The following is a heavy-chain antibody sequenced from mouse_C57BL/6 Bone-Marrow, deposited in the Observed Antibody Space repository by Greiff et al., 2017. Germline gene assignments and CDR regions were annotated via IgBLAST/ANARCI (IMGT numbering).Heavy chain of an antibody. J-gene: IGHJ4*01. V-gene: IGHV1-5*01. CDR1: GYTFTSYW. Sequence: EVQLQQSGTVLARPGASVKMSCKTSGYTFTSYWMHWVKQRPGQGLEWIGAIYPGNSDTSYNQKFKGKAKLTAVTSASTAYMELSILTNEDSAVYYCTRSLYYGYDGDAMDYWGQGTSVTVSS. D-gene: IGHD2-2*01. CDR3: TRSLYYGYDGDAMDY. CDR2: IYPGNSDT.